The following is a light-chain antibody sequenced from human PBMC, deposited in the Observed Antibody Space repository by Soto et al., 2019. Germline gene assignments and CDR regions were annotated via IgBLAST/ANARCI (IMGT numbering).Light chain of an antibody. Sequence: IVLTQSPGTLSLSPGERATLSCRASQSVSSSYLAWYQQEPGQAPRLLIYGASSRATGIPDRFSGSGSGTDFTLTISRLEPEDFAVYYCQQYNVWPLTFGGGTRLEIK. V-gene: IGKV3-20*01. CDR1: QSVSSSY. J-gene: IGKJ5*01. CDR3: QQYNVWPLT. CDR2: GAS.